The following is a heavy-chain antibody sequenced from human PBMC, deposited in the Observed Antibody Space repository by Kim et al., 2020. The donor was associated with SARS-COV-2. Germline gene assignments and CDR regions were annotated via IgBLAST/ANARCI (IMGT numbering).Heavy chain of an antibody. J-gene: IGHJ4*02. CDR3: AKSGGYSSGWYGGGYYFDY. Sequence: GRFTISRDNAKNSLYLQMNRLRAEDTALYYCAKSGGYSSGWYGGGYYFDYWGQGTLVTVSS. V-gene: IGHV3-9*01. D-gene: IGHD6-19*01.